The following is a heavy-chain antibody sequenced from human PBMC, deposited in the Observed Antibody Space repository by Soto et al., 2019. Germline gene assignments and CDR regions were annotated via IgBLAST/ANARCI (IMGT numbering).Heavy chain of an antibody. V-gene: IGHV1-69*13. J-gene: IGHJ4*02. CDR2: ISANIGKA. D-gene: IGHD6-19*01. Sequence: SVKVSCKASGYTFTSYGISWVRQAPGQGLEWMGGISANIGKANYAQKFQGRVTITADESTSTAYMELSSLRSEDTAVYYCARGSGWPDYWGQGTLVTVSS. CDR3: ARGSGWPDY. CDR1: GYTFTSYG.